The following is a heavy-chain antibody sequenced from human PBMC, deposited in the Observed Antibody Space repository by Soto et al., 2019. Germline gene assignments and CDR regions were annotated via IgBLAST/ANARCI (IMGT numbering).Heavy chain of an antibody. CDR2: VYFSGDS. CDR3: ARHRPAASRYAYYHYMDV. V-gene: IGHV4-39*01. J-gene: IGHJ6*03. CDR1: GGSVSSAGYF. D-gene: IGHD3-9*01. Sequence: QLQLEESGPGLVKPSETLSLICTVSGGSVSSAGYFWGCIRQPPGKGLEWLGSVYFSGDSYYNPSIKIRLAMSVDTSKSQCSLNLTSATAADTAVYYCARHRPAASRYAYYHYMDVWGKGTRVTVSS.